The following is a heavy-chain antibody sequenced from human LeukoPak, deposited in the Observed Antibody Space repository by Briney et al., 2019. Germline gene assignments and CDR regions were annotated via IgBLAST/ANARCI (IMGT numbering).Heavy chain of an antibody. CDR2: ISGSGGST. Sequence: GGSLRLSCVASGITFSTYAMSWVRQAPGKGLEWVSTISGSGGSTYYADSVKGRFTISRDNAKNTLSLQMSSLRAEDTAVYYCAKEGSSGWIPTRHFDHWGLGTLATVS. V-gene: IGHV3-23*01. D-gene: IGHD6-19*01. CDR3: AKEGSSGWIPTRHFDH. CDR1: GITFSTYA. J-gene: IGHJ4*02.